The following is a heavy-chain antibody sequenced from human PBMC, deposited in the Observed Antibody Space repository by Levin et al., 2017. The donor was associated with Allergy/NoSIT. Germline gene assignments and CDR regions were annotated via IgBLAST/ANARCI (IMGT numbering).Heavy chain of an antibody. CDR2: IIPIFGTA. D-gene: IGHD3-22*01. Sequence: ASVKVSCKASGGTFSSYAISWVRQAPGQGLEWMGGIIPIFGTANYAQKFQGRVTITADESTSTAYMELSSLRSEDTAVYYCARDRYDSSGPHLGAYNWFDPWGQGTLVTVSS. J-gene: IGHJ5*02. CDR1: GGTFSSYA. CDR3: ARDRYDSSGPHLGAYNWFDP. V-gene: IGHV1-69*13.